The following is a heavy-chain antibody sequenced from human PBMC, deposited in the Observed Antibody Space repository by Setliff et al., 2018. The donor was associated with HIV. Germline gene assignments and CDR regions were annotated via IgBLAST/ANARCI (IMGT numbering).Heavy chain of an antibody. Sequence: PLETLSLTCIVSGGSIDNYYWNWVRQPPGKGPEWIGNMCHNENGVTTNQNPSLKSRVVMYLDRTKNEFSPSLFSATTADTAVYYCARDRGSGWYGYFQQWGQGSQVTVSS. J-gene: IGHJ1*01. D-gene: IGHD6-19*01. CDR3: ARDRGSGWYGYFQQ. CDR1: GGSIDNYY. CDR2: MCHNENGVTT. V-gene: IGHV4-59*01.